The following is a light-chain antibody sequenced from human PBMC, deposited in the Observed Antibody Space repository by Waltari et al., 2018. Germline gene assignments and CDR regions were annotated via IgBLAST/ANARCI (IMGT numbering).Light chain of an antibody. CDR3: HQSYSTPT. CDR1: QNIGSS. Sequence: DIQMTQSPSSLSASVGDRVTITCRGSQNIGSSLNWYQHKPGKAPNLLIYAASSLQSGVPSRFSGSGSESGTDFTLTISSLHPEDFAIYYCHQSYSTPTFGPGTKVDIK. V-gene: IGKV1-39*01. CDR2: AAS. J-gene: IGKJ3*01.